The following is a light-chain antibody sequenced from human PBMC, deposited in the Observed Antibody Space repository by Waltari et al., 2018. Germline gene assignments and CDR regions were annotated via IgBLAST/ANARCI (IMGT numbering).Light chain of an antibody. Sequence: QSALTQPAPVSGSPGQSITITCTGTRSDVGGYNYVSWYQQHPGKAPKLMIYEVSNRPSGVSNRFSGSKSGNTASLTISGLQAEDEADYYCSSYTSSSPVVFGGGTKLTVL. CDR2: EVS. J-gene: IGLJ2*01. CDR3: SSYTSSSPVV. V-gene: IGLV2-14*01. CDR1: RSDVGGYNY.